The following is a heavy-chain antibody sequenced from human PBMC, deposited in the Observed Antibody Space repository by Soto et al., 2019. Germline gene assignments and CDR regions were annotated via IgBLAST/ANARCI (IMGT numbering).Heavy chain of an antibody. CDR2: ISYDGSKK. CDR3: AKDGHNEDDFCSGYGMDV. V-gene: IGHV3-30*18. D-gene: IGHD3-3*01. CDR1: GFTFSRYG. J-gene: IGHJ6*02. Sequence: QVQLVESGGGVVQPGRSLRLSCAASGFTFSRYGMEWVRQAPGKGLEWVAVISYDGSKKYYADSVKGRFTISRDNSKNTLYLQMNILRVEDTAVYYCAKDGHNEDDFCSGYGMDVWGQGTTVTVSS.